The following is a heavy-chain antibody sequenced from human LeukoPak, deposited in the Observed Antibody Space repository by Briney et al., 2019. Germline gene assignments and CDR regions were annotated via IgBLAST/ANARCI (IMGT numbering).Heavy chain of an antibody. Sequence: PGRSLRLSCAASGFTFSSYAMHWVRQAPGKGLEGVAVISYDGSNKYYADSVKGRFTISRDNSKNTLYLQMNSLRAEDTAVYYCASGLPRYCRGGSCLAFDYWGQGTLVTVSS. J-gene: IGHJ4*02. CDR2: ISYDGSNK. CDR3: ASGLPRYCRGGSCLAFDY. CDR1: GFTFSSYA. V-gene: IGHV3-30-3*01. D-gene: IGHD2-15*01.